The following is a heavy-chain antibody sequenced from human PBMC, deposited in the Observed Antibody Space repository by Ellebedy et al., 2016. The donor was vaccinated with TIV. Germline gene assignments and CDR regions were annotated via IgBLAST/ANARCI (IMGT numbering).Heavy chain of an antibody. CDR2: IIPILNVV. V-gene: IGHV1-69*02. Sequence: AASVMVSCKASGYTFTSYYMHWVRQAPGQGLEWVGRIIPILNVVNYARKFQGRVTITADRSTNIVYLELSSLRSEDTAVYYCARWGPYSGTFQGPFDFWGQGVLVTVSS. J-gene: IGHJ4*02. CDR3: ARWGPYSGTFQGPFDF. D-gene: IGHD5-12*01. CDR1: GYTFTSYY.